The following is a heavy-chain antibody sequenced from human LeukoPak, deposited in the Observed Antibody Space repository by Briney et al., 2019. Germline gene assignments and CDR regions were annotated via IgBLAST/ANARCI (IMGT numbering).Heavy chain of an antibody. Sequence: SETLSLTCAVYGGSFSGYYWSWIRQPPGKGLEWIGEINHSGSTNYNPSLKSRVTISVDTSKNQFSLKLSSVTAADTAVCYCARGRRRSGSYNYWGQGTLVTVSS. J-gene: IGHJ4*02. D-gene: IGHD1-26*01. CDR3: ARGRRRSGSYNY. V-gene: IGHV4-34*01. CDR1: GGSFSGYY. CDR2: INHSGST.